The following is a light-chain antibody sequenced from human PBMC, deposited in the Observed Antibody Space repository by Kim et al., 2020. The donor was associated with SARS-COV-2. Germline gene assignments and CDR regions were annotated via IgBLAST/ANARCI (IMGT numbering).Light chain of an antibody. Sequence: DIVMTQSPDSLAVSLGERATINCKSSQSVLHSSNNKNYLTWYQQKPGQPPKLLIYWASTRESGVPDRFSGSGSGTDFTLTISSLQAEDVAVYYCQQCYSNPPWTFGQGTKVDIK. CDR2: WAS. J-gene: IGKJ1*01. CDR1: QSVLHSSNNKNY. CDR3: QQCYSNPPWT. V-gene: IGKV4-1*01.